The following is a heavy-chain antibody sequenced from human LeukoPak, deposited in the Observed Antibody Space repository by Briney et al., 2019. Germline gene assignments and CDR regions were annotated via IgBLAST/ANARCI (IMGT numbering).Heavy chain of an antibody. V-gene: IGHV3-30-3*01. J-gene: IGHJ4*02. D-gene: IGHD5-18*01. Sequence: GGSLRLSCAASGFTFSSYAMHWVRQAPGKGLEWVAVISYDGSNKYYADSVKGRFTISRDNSKNTLYLQMNSLRAEDTAVYYCAREKGLVTRSDFDYWGQGTLVTVSS. CDR3: AREKGLVTRSDFDY. CDR2: ISYDGSNK. CDR1: GFTFSSYA.